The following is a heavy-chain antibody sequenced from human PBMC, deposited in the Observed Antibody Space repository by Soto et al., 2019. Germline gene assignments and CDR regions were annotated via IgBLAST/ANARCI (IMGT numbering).Heavy chain of an antibody. V-gene: IGHV3-30*18. CDR1: GFTFSSYG. Sequence: GGSLRLSCAASGFTFSSYGMHWVRQAPGKGLEWVAVISYDGSNKYYADSVKGRFTISRDNSKNTLYLQMNSLRAEDTAVYYCAKDVSGYDQGAFFDYWGQGTLVTVSS. J-gene: IGHJ4*02. CDR3: AKDVSGYDQGAFFDY. D-gene: IGHD5-12*01. CDR2: ISYDGSNK.